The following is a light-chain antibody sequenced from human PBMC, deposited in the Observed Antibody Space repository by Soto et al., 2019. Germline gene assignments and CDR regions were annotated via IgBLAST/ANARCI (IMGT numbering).Light chain of an antibody. CDR3: QQYLISVT. V-gene: IGKV3D-15*01. CDR2: GAS. J-gene: IGKJ5*01. Sequence: EIVMTQSPATLSVSPGEIATLYFRASQSVSSNLAWYQKKPGQAPRLLIYGASNRATGIPERFSGSGSGTDFTLTISRLEPQDSAMYYCQQYLISVTFGQGTRLEIK. CDR1: QSVSSN.